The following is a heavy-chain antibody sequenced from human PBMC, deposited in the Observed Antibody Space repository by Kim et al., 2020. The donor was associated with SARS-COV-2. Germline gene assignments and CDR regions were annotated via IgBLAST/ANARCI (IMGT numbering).Heavy chain of an antibody. D-gene: IGHD3-16*01. CDR2: ISYDGSNK. CDR3: ARASRGGYYYGMDV. J-gene: IGHJ6*02. Sequence: GGSLRLSCAASGFTFSSYAMHWVRQAPGKGLEWVSVISYDGSNKYYADSVKGRFTISRDNSKNTLYLQMNSLRAEDTAVYYCARASRGGYYYGMDVWGQGTTVTVSS. V-gene: IGHV3-30-3*01. CDR1: GFTFSSYA.